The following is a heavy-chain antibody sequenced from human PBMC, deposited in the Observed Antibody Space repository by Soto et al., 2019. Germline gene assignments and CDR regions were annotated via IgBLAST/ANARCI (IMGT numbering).Heavy chain of an antibody. Sequence: GGSLRLSCTASGFTFSNYEMNWVRQAPGKGLEWVSYITSTGSTIYYADSVKGRFTISRDNAKNSLYLQMNGLRAEDTAVYYCARGNSPVNVYWGQGTLVTVSS. CDR3: ARGNSPVNVY. D-gene: IGHD3-16*02. CDR2: ITSTGSTI. V-gene: IGHV3-48*03. CDR1: GFTFSNYE. J-gene: IGHJ4*02.